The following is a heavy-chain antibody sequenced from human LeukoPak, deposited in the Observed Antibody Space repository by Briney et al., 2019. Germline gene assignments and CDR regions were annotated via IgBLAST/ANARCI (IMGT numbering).Heavy chain of an antibody. Sequence: GGSLRLSCAASGFTFSSYAMGWVRQAPGKGLEWVSAISGSGGSTYYADSVKGRFTISRDNSKNTLYLQMNSLRAEDTAVYYCAKVSSYYYYYGMDVWGQGTTVTVSS. V-gene: IGHV3-23*01. CDR3: AKVSSYYYYYGMDV. J-gene: IGHJ6*02. CDR2: ISGSGGST. D-gene: IGHD2-2*01. CDR1: GFTFSSYA.